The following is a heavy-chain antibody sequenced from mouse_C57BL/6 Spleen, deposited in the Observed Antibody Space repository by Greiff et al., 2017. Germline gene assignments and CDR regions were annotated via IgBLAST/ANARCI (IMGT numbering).Heavy chain of an antibody. V-gene: IGHV1-15*01. CDR3: TRRDYGSPFDY. Sequence: QVQLKESGAELVRPGASVTLSCKASGYTFTDYEMHWVKQTPVHGLEWIGAIDPETGGTAYNQKFKGKAILTADKSSSTAYMELRSLTSEDSAVYYCTRRDYGSPFDYWGQGTTLTVSS. CDR2: IDPETGGT. J-gene: IGHJ2*01. CDR1: GYTFTDYE. D-gene: IGHD1-1*01.